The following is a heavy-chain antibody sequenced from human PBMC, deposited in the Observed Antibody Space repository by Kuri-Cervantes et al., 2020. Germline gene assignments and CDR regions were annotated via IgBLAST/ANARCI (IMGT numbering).Heavy chain of an antibody. D-gene: IGHD4-17*01. CDR2: ISYDGSNK. V-gene: IGHV3-30*03. CDR3: ARDNGDGGYDY. CDR1: GFTFSSYG. J-gene: IGHJ4*02. Sequence: GESLKISCAASGFTFSSYGMHWVRQAPGKGLEWVAVISYDGSNKCYADSVKGRFTISRDNSKNTLYLQMNSLRADDTAVYYCARDNGDGGYDYWGQGTLVTVSS.